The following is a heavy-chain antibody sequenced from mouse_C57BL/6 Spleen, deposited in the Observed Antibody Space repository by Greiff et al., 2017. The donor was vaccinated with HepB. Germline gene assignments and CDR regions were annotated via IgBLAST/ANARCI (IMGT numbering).Heavy chain of an antibody. D-gene: IGHD2-4*01. V-gene: IGHV1-62-2*01. J-gene: IGHJ4*01. CDR3: ARHIYYEHDACYAMDY. Sequence: VHLVESGAELVKPGASVKLSCKASGYTFTEYTIHWVKQRSGQGLEWIGWFYPGSGSIKYNEKFKDKATLTADKSSSTVYMELSRLTSEDSAVYFCARHIYYEHDACYAMDYWGQGTSVTVSS. CDR2: FYPGSGSI. CDR1: GYTFTEYT.